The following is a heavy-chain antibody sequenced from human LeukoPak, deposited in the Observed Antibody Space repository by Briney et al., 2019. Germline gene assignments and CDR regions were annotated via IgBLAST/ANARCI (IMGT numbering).Heavy chain of an antibody. Sequence: PSETLSLTCTVSGGSISSGGYYWGWIRQPPGKGLEWIGSIYYSGSTYYNPSLKSRVTISVDTSKNQFSLKLSSVTAADTAVYYCARDGDWGSSWYGYYFDYWGQGTLVTVSS. CDR3: ARDGDWGSSWYGYYFDY. CDR2: IYYSGST. J-gene: IGHJ4*02. V-gene: IGHV4-39*02. D-gene: IGHD6-13*01. CDR1: GGSISSGGYY.